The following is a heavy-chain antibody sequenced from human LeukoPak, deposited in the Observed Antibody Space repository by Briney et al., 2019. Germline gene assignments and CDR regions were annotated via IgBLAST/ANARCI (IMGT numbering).Heavy chain of an antibody. D-gene: IGHD5-12*01. CDR1: GFTFSDYS. CDR2: IGIDSGNT. CDR3: ARDYEYAFDN. V-gene: IGHV3-48*01. J-gene: IGHJ4*02. Sequence: GGSLRLSCAASGFTFSDYSMNWVRQAPGKGLEWISYIGIDSGNTNYADSVKGRFTISGDKAKNSLYLQMNNLRVEDTAVYYCARDYEYAFDNWGQGTLVTVSS.